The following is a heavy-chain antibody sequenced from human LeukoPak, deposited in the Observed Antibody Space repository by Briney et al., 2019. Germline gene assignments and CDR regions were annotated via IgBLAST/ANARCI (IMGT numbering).Heavy chain of an antibody. J-gene: IGHJ6*02. CDR2: NYYSGST. CDR1: GGSISSYY. V-gene: IGHV4-59*01. CDR3: ARDQAGGSSSWSYYYYGMDV. D-gene: IGHD6-13*01. Sequence: PSETLSLTCTVSGGSISSYYWSWIRQPPGKGLEWIGYNYYSGSTNYNPSLKSRVTISVDTSKNQFSLKLSSVTAADTAVYYCARDQAGGSSSWSYYYYGMDVWGQGTTVTVSS.